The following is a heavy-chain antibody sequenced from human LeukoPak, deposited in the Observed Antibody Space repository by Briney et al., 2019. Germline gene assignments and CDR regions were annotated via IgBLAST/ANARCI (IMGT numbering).Heavy chain of an antibody. CDR1: GFSLSSYA. CDR2: ISSSGYHT. Sequence: GGSLRLSCAASGFSLSSYAISWVRQAPGRGLEWVSAISSSGYHTYYADSVKGRFTISIDNSENTLYLQMDTLRAEDTALYYCAKDRSGGTTTTVMVVWGQGSLVTVSS. V-gene: IGHV3-23*01. CDR3: AKDRSGGTTTTVMVV. D-gene: IGHD4-17*01. J-gene: IGHJ4*02.